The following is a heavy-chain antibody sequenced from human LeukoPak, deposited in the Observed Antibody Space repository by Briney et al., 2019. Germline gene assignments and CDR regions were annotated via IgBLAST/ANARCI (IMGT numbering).Heavy chain of an antibody. J-gene: IGHJ3*02. CDR1: GGSISSGGYY. CDR2: IYYSGST. CDR3: ARDTGYDILTGFHDAFDI. Sequence: SQTLSLTCTVSGGSISSGGYYWSWIRQPPGKGLEWIGYIYYSGSTNYNPSLKSRVTISVDTSKNQFSLKLSSVTAADTAVYYCARDTGYDILTGFHDAFDIWGQGTMVTVSS. D-gene: IGHD3-9*01. V-gene: IGHV4-61*08.